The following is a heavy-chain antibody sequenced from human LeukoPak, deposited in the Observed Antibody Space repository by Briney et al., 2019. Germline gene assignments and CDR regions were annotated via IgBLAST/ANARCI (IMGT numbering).Heavy chain of an antibody. D-gene: IGHD6-13*01. Sequence: GGSLRLSCAASGLTFSSDAMSGVRQDPRKGLEWVSAISGSGGSTYYAASVKGRFTISRDNSKNTLYLQMNSLRAEDTAVYYCAKAGYSSSWYKRIAEYFQHWGQGTLVTVSS. V-gene: IGHV3-23*01. J-gene: IGHJ1*01. CDR3: AKAGYSSSWYKRIAEYFQH. CDR2: ISGSGGST. CDR1: GLTFSSDA.